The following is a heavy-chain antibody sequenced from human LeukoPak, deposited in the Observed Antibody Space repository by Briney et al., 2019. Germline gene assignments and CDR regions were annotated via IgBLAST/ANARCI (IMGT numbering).Heavy chain of an antibody. CDR2: IYYSGNT. CDR1: GGSISSSSYY. V-gene: IGHV4-39*07. CDR3: ARAVPPPYYSSSWYTGHYWYFDL. Sequence: PSETLSLTCTVSGGSISSSSYYWGWIRQPPGKGLEWIGNIYYSGNTYYNPSLKSRVTISVDTSKNQFSLKLSSVTAADTAVYYCARAVPPPYYSSSWYTGHYWYFDLWGRGTLVTVSS. D-gene: IGHD6-13*01. J-gene: IGHJ2*01.